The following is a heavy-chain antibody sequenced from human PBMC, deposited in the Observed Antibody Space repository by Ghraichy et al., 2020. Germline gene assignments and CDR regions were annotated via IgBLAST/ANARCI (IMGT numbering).Heavy chain of an antibody. J-gene: IGHJ6*02. CDR3: ARDDCGGDCYQSYYFGMDV. D-gene: IGHD2-21*02. V-gene: IGHV3-74*01. CDR2: INSDGSSV. CDR1: GFIFSGYW. Sequence: GGSLRISCAAAGFIFSGYWMHWVRQVPGKGLVWVARINSDGSSVNYADSVKGRFTISRDNAKNTLFLQMNSLRDEDTALYYCARDDCGGDCYQSYYFGMDVWGQGTTVTVSS.